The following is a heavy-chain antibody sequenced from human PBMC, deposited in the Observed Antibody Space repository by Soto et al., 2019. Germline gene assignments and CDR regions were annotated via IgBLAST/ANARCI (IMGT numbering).Heavy chain of an antibody. J-gene: IGHJ4*02. CDR2: IRSKTHHYAT. CDR3: TRIPLEINSSIYLEGFDS. V-gene: IGHV3-73*02. D-gene: IGHD1-26*01. CDR1: GFTFSGSA. Sequence: EVQLVESGGGLVQPGGSLKLSCATSGFTFSGSAIHWVRQTSGKGLEWVGRIRSKTHHYATAYAASVNGRFTISSAEAKNTAYLQMNSLKTEDTAVYYCTRIPLEINSSIYLEGFDSWGQGTLVTVSS.